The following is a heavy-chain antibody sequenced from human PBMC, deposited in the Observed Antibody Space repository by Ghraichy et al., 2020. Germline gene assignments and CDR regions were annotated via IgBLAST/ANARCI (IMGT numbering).Heavy chain of an antibody. D-gene: IGHD3-10*02. Sequence: LSLTCAASGFTFSSYAMSWVRQAPGKGLEWVSAISGSGGSTYYADSVKGRFTISRDNSKNTLYLQMNSLRAEDTAVYYCAKSGRITMIWDFDYWGQGTLVTVSS. CDR1: GFTFSSYA. CDR3: AKSGRITMIWDFDY. V-gene: IGHV3-23*01. J-gene: IGHJ4*02. CDR2: ISGSGGST.